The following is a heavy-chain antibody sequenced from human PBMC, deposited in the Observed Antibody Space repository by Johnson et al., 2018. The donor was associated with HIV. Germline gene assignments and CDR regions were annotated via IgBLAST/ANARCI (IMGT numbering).Heavy chain of an antibody. CDR3: AREGQEFNDAFDI. V-gene: IGHV3-66*01. Sequence: VQLVESGGGVVQPGRSVRLSCAASGLTVSGNYMNWIRQAPGKGLEWVSVIYSDGGTYYADSVQGRFTLSRDNSKNTLYLQMNSLRAEDTAVYYCAREGQEFNDAFDIWGQGTMVTISS. D-gene: IGHD3-10*01. CDR1: GLTVSGNY. J-gene: IGHJ3*02. CDR2: IYSDGGT.